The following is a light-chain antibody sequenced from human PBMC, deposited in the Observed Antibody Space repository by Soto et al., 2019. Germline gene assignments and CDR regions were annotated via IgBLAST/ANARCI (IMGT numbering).Light chain of an antibody. CDR1: SSDVGGYKY. J-gene: IGLJ2*01. Sequence: QSALTQPRSVSGSPGQSVTISCTGTSSDVGGYKYVSWYQNHPGEAPKVLIYDVSKRPSGVPDRFSGSKSGTTASLTISGLQVEDEADYYCCSYAGTYPVFGGGTKLTVL. CDR2: DVS. CDR3: CSYAGTYPV. V-gene: IGLV2-11*01.